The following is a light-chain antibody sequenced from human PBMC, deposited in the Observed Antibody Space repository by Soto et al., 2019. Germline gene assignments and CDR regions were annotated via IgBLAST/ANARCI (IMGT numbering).Light chain of an antibody. V-gene: IGKV3-20*01. CDR1: QSVSSTY. CDR2: GAS. J-gene: IGKJ5*01. CDR3: QQYGSSPGVT. Sequence: EIVLTQSLGILSLSPGERATLSCRASQSVSSTYLAWYQQKPGQAPRLLIYGASSRATGIPDRFSGSGSGTDFTLTISRLESEDFAVYYCQQYGSSPGVTFGQGTRLEIK.